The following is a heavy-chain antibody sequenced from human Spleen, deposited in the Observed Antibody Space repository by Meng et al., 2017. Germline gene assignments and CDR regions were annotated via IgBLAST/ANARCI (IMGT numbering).Heavy chain of an antibody. V-gene: IGHV3-48*03. Sequence: GESLKISCAASGFTFSSSEMNWVRQAPGKGLEWVSYISNSGSTIYYADSVKGRFTIPRDNAKNSLYLQMNSLRAEDTAVYYCARIRAYHDDSTGYFDYWGQGTMVTVSS. CDR2: ISNSGSTI. CDR1: GFTFSSSE. J-gene: IGHJ4*02. CDR3: ARIRAYHDDSTGYFDY. D-gene: IGHD3-22*01.